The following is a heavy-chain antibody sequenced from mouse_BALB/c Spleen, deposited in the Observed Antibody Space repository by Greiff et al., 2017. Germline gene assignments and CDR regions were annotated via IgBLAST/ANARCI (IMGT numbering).Heavy chain of an antibody. V-gene: IGHV1-69*02. CDR3: TREGLRLRAMDY. D-gene: IGHD1-2*01. CDR1: GYTFTSYW. J-gene: IGHJ4*01. CDR2: IYPSDSYT. Sequence: VQLQQPGAELVRPGASVKLSCKASGYTFTSYWINWVKQRPGQGLEWIGNIYPSDSYTNYNQKFKDKATLTVDKSSSTAYMQLSSPTSEDSAVYYCTREGLRLRAMDYWGQGTSVTVSS.